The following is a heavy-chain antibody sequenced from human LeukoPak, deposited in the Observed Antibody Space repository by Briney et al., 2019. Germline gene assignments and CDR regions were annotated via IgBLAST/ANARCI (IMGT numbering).Heavy chain of an antibody. CDR2: ISGSGGST. Sequence: GGSLRLSCAASGFTFSIYAMSWVRQAPGKGLEWVSAISGSGGSTYYADSVKGRFTISRDNSKNTLYLQMNSLRAEDTAVYYCAKSIAAAGYAFDIWGQGTMVTVSS. CDR1: GFTFSIYA. J-gene: IGHJ3*02. CDR3: AKSIAAAGYAFDI. V-gene: IGHV3-23*01. D-gene: IGHD6-13*01.